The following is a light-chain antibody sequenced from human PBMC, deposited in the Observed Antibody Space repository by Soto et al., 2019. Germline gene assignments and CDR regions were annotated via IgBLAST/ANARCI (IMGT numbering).Light chain of an antibody. J-gene: IGLJ1*01. CDR3: NSYTSRSTGV. CDR2: EVS. V-gene: IGLV2-14*01. Sequence: QSALTQPASVSGSPGQSITISCTGTSSDVGGYNYVSWYQQHPGKAPKLLIYEVSNRPSGVSNRFSGSKSGNTAPLTISGLQAEDEADYYCNSYTSRSTGVFGTGTKLTVL. CDR1: SSDVGGYNY.